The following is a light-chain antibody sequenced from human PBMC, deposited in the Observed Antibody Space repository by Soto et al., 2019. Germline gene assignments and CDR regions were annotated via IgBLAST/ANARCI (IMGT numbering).Light chain of an antibody. V-gene: IGKV3-20*01. Sequence: EIVLTQSPATLSLSPGERATLSCRASQSVTSYLAWYQQRPGQAPRLLINDASRRATGIPDRFSGSGSGTDFTLTISRLEPEDFAVYYCQQYGSSGTFGQGTKV. J-gene: IGKJ1*01. CDR2: DAS. CDR3: QQYGSSGT. CDR1: QSVTSY.